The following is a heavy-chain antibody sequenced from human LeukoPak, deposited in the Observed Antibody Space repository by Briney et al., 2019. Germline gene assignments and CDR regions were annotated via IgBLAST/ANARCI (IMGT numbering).Heavy chain of an antibody. D-gene: IGHD6-25*01. CDR2: MRSKAYGGTT. CDR1: GFTFGDYA. V-gene: IGHV3-49*04. CDR3: IRAQRAPDY. Sequence: PGGSLRLSCTASGFTFGDYAMSWVRQAPGKGLEWVGFMRSKAYGGTTEYAASVKGRFTISRDDSKSIAYLQMNSLKTEDTAVYYCIRAQRAPDYWGQGTLVTVSS. J-gene: IGHJ4*02.